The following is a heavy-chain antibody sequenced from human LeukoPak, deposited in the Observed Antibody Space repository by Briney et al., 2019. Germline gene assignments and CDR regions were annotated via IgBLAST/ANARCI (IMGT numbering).Heavy chain of an antibody. CDR2: IYTGGIT. J-gene: IGHJ4*02. Sequence: PGGSLRLSCAASGLTVSSNHMAWVRQAPGKGLEWASVIYTGGITYYADSVQGRFTISRDNSKNTLYLQMNSLRVEDTALYYCARDHAAAGGGLDYWGQGTQVIVSS. D-gene: IGHD6-13*01. CDR3: ARDHAAAGGGLDY. V-gene: IGHV3-53*01. CDR1: GLTVSSNH.